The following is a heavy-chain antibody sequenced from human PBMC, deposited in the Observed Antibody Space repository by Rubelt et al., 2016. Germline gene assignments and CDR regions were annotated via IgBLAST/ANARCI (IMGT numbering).Heavy chain of an antibody. CDR2: ISSSSSLI. Sequence: GKGLEWVSYISSSSSLIYYADSVKGRFTISRDNAKNSLYLQMNSLRAADTAVYYCATYCGSDPCYGWNYYGMDVWGQGTTVTVSS. D-gene: IGHD2-21*02. CDR3: ATYCGSDPCYGWNYYGMDV. V-gene: IGHV3-48*03. J-gene: IGHJ6*02.